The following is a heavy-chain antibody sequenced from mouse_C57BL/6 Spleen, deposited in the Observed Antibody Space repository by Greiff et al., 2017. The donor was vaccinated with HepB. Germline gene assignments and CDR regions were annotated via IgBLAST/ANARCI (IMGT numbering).Heavy chain of an antibody. D-gene: IGHD1-1*01. CDR3: ARDHGSSYQWYFDV. J-gene: IGHJ1*03. Sequence: EVKLVESGGGLVKPGGSLKLSCAASGFTFSSYAMSWVRQTPEKRLEWVATISDGGSYTYYPDNVKGRFTISRDNAKNNLYLQMSHLKSEDTAMYYCARDHGSSYQWYFDVWGTGTTVTVSS. CDR1: GFTFSSYA. CDR2: ISDGGSYT. V-gene: IGHV5-4*01.